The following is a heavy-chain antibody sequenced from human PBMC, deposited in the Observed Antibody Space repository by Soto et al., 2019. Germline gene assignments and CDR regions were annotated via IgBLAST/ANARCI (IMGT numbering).Heavy chain of an antibody. J-gene: IGHJ4*02. CDR1: GFTFSDYW. CDR2: ISATGSST. CDR3: AKYAVAFDY. D-gene: IGHD6-19*01. V-gene: IGHV3-23*01. Sequence: GGSLRLSCAASGFTFSDYWMNWVRQAPGKGLEWVSGISATGSSTYYADSVKGRFTIFRDNSKNTLDLQMNSLRAEDTAIYYCAKYAVAFDYWGQGTPVTVSS.